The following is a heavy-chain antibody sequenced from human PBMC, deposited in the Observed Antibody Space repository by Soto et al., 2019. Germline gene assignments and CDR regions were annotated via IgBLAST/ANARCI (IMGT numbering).Heavy chain of an antibody. Sequence: QVQLVQSGAEVKKPGGSVKVSYKASGYTFTGYYMLWVRQAPGQGLEWMGWINPNSGGTNYAQKFQGRVTMTRDTSISTAYMELSRLRSDDTAVYYCARSYDSSGYYSYYFDYWGQGTLVTVSS. D-gene: IGHD3-22*01. V-gene: IGHV1-2*02. CDR3: ARSYDSSGYYSYYFDY. CDR1: GYTFTGYY. CDR2: INPNSGGT. J-gene: IGHJ4*02.